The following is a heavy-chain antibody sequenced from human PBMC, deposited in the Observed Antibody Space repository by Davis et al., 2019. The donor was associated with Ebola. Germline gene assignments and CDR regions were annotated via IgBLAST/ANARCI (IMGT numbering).Heavy chain of an antibody. D-gene: IGHD3-10*01. J-gene: IGHJ3*02. CDR3: VKDRLGSYAFDI. V-gene: IGHV3-64D*06. CDR2: INDNGGTT. CDR1: GFTFNNYA. Sequence: GESLKISCSASGFTFNNYAMHWVRQAPGRGLDFVSGINDNGGTTHYADSVKGRFTISRDDSRSTVYLQMSSLTVEDTALYYCVKDRLGSYAFDIWGQGTMVTVSS.